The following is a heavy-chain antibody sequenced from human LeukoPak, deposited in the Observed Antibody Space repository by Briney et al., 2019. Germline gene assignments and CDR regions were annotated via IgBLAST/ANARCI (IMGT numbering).Heavy chain of an antibody. CDR2: ISYSGTT. D-gene: IGHD6-25*01. CDR3: ARHPSSAWHADY. J-gene: IGHJ4*01. Sequence: SETLSLTCTVSGGSISSSTYCWGWIRQPPGKGLEWIGSISYSGTTYYNPSLKSRVTISVDTSNNQFSLRLTSVTAADTAVYFCARHPSSAWHADYWGHGNLVTVSS. V-gene: IGHV4-39*01. CDR1: GGSISSSTYC.